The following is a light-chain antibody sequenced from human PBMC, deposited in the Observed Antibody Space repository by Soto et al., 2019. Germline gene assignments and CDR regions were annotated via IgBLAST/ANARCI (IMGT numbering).Light chain of an antibody. CDR3: SSFTSISTHV. V-gene: IGLV2-14*01. CDR1: SSDVGGYNY. Sequence: QSVLTQPASVSGSPGQSITISCTGTSSDVGGYNYVSWYQQHPGKAPKLVIYEVCYRPSRVSNRFSGSKSGNTASLTISGLQAEDEADYYCSSFTSISTHVFGTGTKLTVL. J-gene: IGLJ1*01. CDR2: EVC.